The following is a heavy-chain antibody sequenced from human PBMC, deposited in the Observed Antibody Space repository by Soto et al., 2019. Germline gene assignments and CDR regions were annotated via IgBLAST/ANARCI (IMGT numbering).Heavy chain of an antibody. D-gene: IGHD3-10*01. CDR2: IYYSGST. J-gene: IGHJ6*02. V-gene: IGHV4-39*01. Sequence: QLQLQESGPGLVKPSETLSLTCTVSGGSISSSSYYWGWIRQPPGKGLEWIGSIYYSGSTYYNPSLKSRVTISVDTSKNQFSLKLSSVTAADTAVYYCARHADFVVRGVIYYYYGMDVWGQGTTVTVSS. CDR3: ARHADFVVRGVIYYYYGMDV. CDR1: GGSISSSSYY.